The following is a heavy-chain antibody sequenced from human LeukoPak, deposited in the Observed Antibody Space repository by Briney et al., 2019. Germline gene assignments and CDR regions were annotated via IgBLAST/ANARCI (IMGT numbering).Heavy chain of an antibody. V-gene: IGHV4-59*01. CDR1: GGSISRYY. Sequence: PSETLSLTCTVSGGSISRYYWSWIRQPPGKGLEWIGYIYYNGSTNYNPCLKSRVTISVDTSKNQFSLKLSSVTAADTAVYYCARGVSSWSSGWAWGMDVWGQGTTVSVS. J-gene: IGHJ6*02. CDR3: ARGVSSWSSGWAWGMDV. CDR2: IYYNGST. D-gene: IGHD6-13*01.